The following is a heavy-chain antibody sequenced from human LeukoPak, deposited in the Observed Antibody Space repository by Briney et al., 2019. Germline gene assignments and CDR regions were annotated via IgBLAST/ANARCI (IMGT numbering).Heavy chain of an antibody. Sequence: SVKVSCKASGGTFNSYAISWVRQAPGQGLEWMGGIIPIFGTANYAQKFQGRVTITADESTSTAYMELSSLRSEDPAVYYCARGAYYGSGSYFDYWGQGTLSPSPQ. V-gene: IGHV1-69*13. D-gene: IGHD3-10*01. J-gene: IGHJ4*02. CDR3: ARGAYYGSGSYFDY. CDR2: IIPIFGTA. CDR1: GGTFNSYA.